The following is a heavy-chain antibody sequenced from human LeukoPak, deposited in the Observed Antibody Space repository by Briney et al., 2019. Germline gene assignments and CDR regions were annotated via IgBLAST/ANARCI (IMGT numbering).Heavy chain of an antibody. CDR2: ISSSGSTI. V-gene: IGHV3-48*03. CDR3: AELGITMIGGV. D-gene: IGHD3-10*02. CDR1: GFTFSNYA. J-gene: IGHJ6*04. Sequence: GGSLRLSCAASGFTFSNYATNWVRQAPGKGLEWVSYISSSGSTIYYADSVKGRFTIPRDNAKNSLYLQMNSLRAEDTAVYYCAELGITMIGGVWGKGTTVTLSS.